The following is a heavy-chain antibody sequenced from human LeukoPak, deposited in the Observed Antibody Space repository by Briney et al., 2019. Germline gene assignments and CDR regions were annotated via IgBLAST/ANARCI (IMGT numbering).Heavy chain of an antibody. D-gene: IGHD3-16*01. J-gene: IGHJ4*02. CDR2: VSYDASKY. CDR1: GFSFSSYG. V-gene: IGHV3-30*18. CDR3: AKTSTLGLYYFDY. Sequence: GGSLRLSCAASGFSFSSYGMHWVRQAPGKGLEWVAVVSYDASKYYHADSVKGRFTISRDNSKNTLYLQMNSLRAEDTAVYYCAKTSTLGLYYFDYWGQGILVTVSS.